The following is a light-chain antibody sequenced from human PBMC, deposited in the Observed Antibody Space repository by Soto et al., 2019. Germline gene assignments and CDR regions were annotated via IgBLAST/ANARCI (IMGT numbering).Light chain of an antibody. CDR3: QHYNHWPMYT. J-gene: IGKJ2*01. Sequence: ELVMTQSPATLSASPGERATLSCRASHSVITNVAWYQQKPGQAPRLLIYGASTRATGIPARFSGGGSGTEFTLTISSLRSEDFAVYYCQHYNHWPMYTFGQGTKVEIK. CDR1: HSVITN. CDR2: GAS. V-gene: IGKV3-15*01.